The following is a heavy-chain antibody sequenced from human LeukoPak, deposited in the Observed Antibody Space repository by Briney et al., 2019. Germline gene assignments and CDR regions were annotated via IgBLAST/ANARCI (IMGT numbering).Heavy chain of an antibody. CDR1: GFTVSSNY. J-gene: IGHJ4*02. Sequence: PGGSLRLSCATSGFTVSSNYMSWVRQAPGKGLEWVSVIYSGGSTYYADPVKDRFTISRDNSKNTLYLQMNSLRAEDTAVYYCTKGLWAGVSAARDWGQGTLVTVSS. CDR2: IYSGGST. CDR3: TKGLWAGVSAARD. D-gene: IGHD3-10*01. V-gene: IGHV3-66*01.